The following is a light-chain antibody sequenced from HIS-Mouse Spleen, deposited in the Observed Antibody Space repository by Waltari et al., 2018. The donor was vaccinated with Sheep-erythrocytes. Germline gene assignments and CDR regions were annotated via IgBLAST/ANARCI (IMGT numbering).Light chain of an antibody. CDR2: KDS. CDR1: VLAKKY. V-gene: IGLV3-27*01. CDR3: CSYAGSYNHV. Sequence: SYELTQPSSVSVSPGQTARIPCSGDVLAKKYARWFQQKPGQAPVLVIYKDSERPSGIPERFSGSSSGTTVTLTISGAQVEDEADYYCCSYAGSYNHVFATGTKVTVL. J-gene: IGLJ1*01.